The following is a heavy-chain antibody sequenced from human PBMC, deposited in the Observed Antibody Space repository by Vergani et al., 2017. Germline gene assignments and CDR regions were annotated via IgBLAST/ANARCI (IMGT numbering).Heavy chain of an antibody. CDR2: IHTSGST. V-gene: IGHV4-61*02. Sequence: VQLQESGPGLVKPSQTLSLTCTVSGGSINSHNYYWSWIRQPAGKGLEWIGRIHTSGSTNYNPSLKNRVTMSEDTSKNQFSLNLTSVTAADTAVYFCARGRCIGGRCYKPLCDCWGQGNLVTVSS. CDR1: GGSINSHNYY. CDR3: ARGRCIGGRCYKPLCDC. D-gene: IGHD2-15*01. J-gene: IGHJ4*02.